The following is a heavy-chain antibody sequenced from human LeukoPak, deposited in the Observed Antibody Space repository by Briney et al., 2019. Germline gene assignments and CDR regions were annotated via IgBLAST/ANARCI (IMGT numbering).Heavy chain of an antibody. J-gene: IGHJ4*02. CDR1: GFTFSSYA. Sequence: PGRSLRLSCAASGFTFSSYAMHWVRQAPGKGLEWVAVISYDGSNKYYADSVKGRFTISRDNSKNTLYLQMNSLRAEDTAVYYCARDQITMVRGVIGYWGQGTLVTVSS. CDR3: ARDQITMVRGVIGY. V-gene: IGHV3-30-3*01. D-gene: IGHD3-10*01. CDR2: ISYDGSNK.